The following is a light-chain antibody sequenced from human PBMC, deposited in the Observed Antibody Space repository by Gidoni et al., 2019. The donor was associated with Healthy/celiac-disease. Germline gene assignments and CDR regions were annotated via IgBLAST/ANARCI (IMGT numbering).Light chain of an antibody. Sequence: DIVMTQSPDSLAASLGERATINCKSSQSVLYSSNNNNYLAWYQQKPGQPPKLLIYWASTRESGVPDRFSGSGSGTDFTLTISSLQAEDVAVYYCQQYDSTPTFGQGTKLEIK. J-gene: IGKJ2*01. V-gene: IGKV4-1*01. CDR2: WAS. CDR3: QQYDSTPT. CDR1: QSVLYSSNNNNY.